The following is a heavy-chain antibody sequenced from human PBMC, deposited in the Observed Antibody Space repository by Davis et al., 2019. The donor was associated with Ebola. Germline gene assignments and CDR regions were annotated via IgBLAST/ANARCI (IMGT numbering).Heavy chain of an antibody. CDR1: GFTFSDYY. CDR3: ARSLWYYGMDV. Sequence: GGSLRLSCAASGFTFSDYYMSWIRQAPGKGLEWVSYISSSSSYTNYADSVKGRFTISRDNAKNSLYLQMNSLRAEDTAVYYCARSLWYYGMDVWGQGTTVTVSS. CDR2: ISSSSSYT. D-gene: IGHD3-16*01. J-gene: IGHJ6*02. V-gene: IGHV3-11*06.